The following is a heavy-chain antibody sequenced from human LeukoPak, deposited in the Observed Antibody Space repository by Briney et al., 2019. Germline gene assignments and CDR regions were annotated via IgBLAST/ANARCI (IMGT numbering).Heavy chain of an antibody. CDR3: AKDPSMTTILYFDY. D-gene: IGHD4-17*01. V-gene: IGHV3-23*01. CDR1: GFTFSSYA. J-gene: IGHJ4*02. CDR2: ISGSGGST. Sequence: GGPLRLSCAASGFTFSSYAMSWVRQAPGKGLEWVSAISGSGGSTYYADSVKGRFTISRDNSKNTLYLQMNSLRAEDTAVYYCAKDPSMTTILYFDYWGQGTLVTVSS.